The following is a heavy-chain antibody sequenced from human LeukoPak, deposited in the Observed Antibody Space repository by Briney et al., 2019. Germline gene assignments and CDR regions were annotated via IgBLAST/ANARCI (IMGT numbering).Heavy chain of an antibody. CDR2: ITNGGSTI. CDR1: GFTFSDYN. V-gene: IGHV3-11*01. D-gene: IGHD3-9*01. CDR3: ARSIGLTGGGVDV. J-gene: IGHJ6*02. Sequence: GGSLRLSCAASGFTFSDYNMNWVRQAPGKGLEWISYITNGGSTIHHADSVKGRFTIPRDNAKKTLYLQMNSLRAEDTAVYYCARSIGLTGGGVDVWGQGTTVTVSS.